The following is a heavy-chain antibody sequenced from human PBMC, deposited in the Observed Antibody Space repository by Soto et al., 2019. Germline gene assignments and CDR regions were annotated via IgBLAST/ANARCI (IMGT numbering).Heavy chain of an antibody. CDR1: GFTFGTTD. J-gene: IGHJ5*02. Sequence: QLLQSGGGLVQPGGSLTLSCAASGFTFGTTDMSWVRQAPGEGLAWVSTIDGSGGITYYADSVKGRFTISRDNSSNTVYLQMNSLRGDDTALYYCVKNSGWFNTWGQGALVTVSS. V-gene: IGHV3-23*01. CDR3: VKNSGWFNT. CDR2: IDGSGGIT. D-gene: IGHD3-10*01.